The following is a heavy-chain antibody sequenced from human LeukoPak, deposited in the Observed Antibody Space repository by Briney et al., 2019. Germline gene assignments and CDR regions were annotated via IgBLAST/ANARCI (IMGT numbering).Heavy chain of an antibody. Sequence: SETLSLTCAVSGYSISSGYYWGWIRQPPGQRLEWIGSIYHSGSTYYNPSLKSRVTISVDTSKNQFSLKLSSVTAADTAVYYCARQGDYDFWSGYPNWFDPWGQGTLVTVSS. J-gene: IGHJ5*02. CDR3: ARQGDYDFWSGYPNWFDP. CDR2: IYHSGST. V-gene: IGHV4-38-2*01. D-gene: IGHD3-3*01. CDR1: GYSISSGYY.